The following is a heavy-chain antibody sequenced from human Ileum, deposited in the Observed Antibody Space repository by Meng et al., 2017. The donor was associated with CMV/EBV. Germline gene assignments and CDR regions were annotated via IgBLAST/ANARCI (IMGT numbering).Heavy chain of an antibody. D-gene: IGHD5/OR15-5a*01. J-gene: IGHJ4*02. V-gene: IGHV3-74*03. CDR1: GLYFNNFW. CDR2: INSDGTDT. Sequence: GESLKISCAASGLYFNNFWMHWVRQVPGQGPVWVARINSDGTDTSYADSVRGRFTISRDNAKNTLYLQMNGLRVDDSAMYYCASASSVAVHWGQGTLDTVSS. CDR3: ASASSVAVH.